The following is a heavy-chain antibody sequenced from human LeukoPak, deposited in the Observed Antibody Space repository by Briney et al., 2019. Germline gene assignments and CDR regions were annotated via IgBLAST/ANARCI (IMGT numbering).Heavy chain of an antibody. CDR2: IYYSGST. D-gene: IGHD6-13*01. CDR1: GGSISSYY. CDR3: ARVGYTEYYYYYYMDV. V-gene: IGHV4-59*01. J-gene: IGHJ6*03. Sequence: SETLSLTCTVSGGSISSYYWSWIRQPPGKGLEWIGYIYYSGSTNYNPSLKSQVTISVDTSKNQFSLKLSSVTAADTAVYYCARVGYTEYYYYYYMDVWGKGTTVTVSS.